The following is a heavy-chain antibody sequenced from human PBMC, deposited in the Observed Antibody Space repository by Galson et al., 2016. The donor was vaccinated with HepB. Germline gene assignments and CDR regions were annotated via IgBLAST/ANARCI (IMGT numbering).Heavy chain of an antibody. D-gene: IGHD5-24*01. CDR3: AKDLRDGTYYLDY. J-gene: IGHJ4*02. V-gene: IGHV3-23*01. Sequence: SLRLSCAASGFSFSTCAMTWVRQAPGKGLEWVAAIGGSGAATYYADSVQGRFSISRDNAKNTLDLQMSSLRVDDTAVYFCAKDLRDGTYYLDYWGQGTLVTVTA. CDR1: GFSFSTCA. CDR2: IGGSGAAT.